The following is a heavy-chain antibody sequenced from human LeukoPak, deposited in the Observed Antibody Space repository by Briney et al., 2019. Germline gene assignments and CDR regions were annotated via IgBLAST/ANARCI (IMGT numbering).Heavy chain of an antibody. CDR3: ARDLDQYSGRYGGFGHDF. V-gene: IGHV1-18*04. Sequence: ASVKVSCTASGYTFTAYHMHWVRQAPGQGLEWMGWISAYNGNTNYAQKLQGRVTMTTDTSTSTAYMELRSLRSDDTAVYYCARDLDQYSGRYGGFGHDFWGQGTLVTVSS. CDR2: ISAYNGNT. J-gene: IGHJ4*02. CDR1: GYTFTAYH. D-gene: IGHD1-26*01.